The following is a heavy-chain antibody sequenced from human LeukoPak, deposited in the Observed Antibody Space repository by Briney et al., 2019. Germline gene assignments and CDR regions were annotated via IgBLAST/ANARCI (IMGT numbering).Heavy chain of an antibody. D-gene: IGHD3-10*01. CDR3: AKDGFRSGSYHY. CDR1: GFTFSSYA. Sequence: PGGSLRLSCAASGFTFSSYAMSWVRQAPGKGLEWVSAISGSGGSTYYADSVKGRFTTSRDNSKNTLYLQMNSLRAEDTAVYYCAKDGFRSGSYHYWGQGTLVTVSS. CDR2: ISGSGGST. V-gene: IGHV3-23*01. J-gene: IGHJ4*02.